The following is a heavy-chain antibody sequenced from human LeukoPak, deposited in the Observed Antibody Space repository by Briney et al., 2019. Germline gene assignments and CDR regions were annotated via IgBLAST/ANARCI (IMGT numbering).Heavy chain of an antibody. CDR3: ARETQGSSSWY. J-gene: IGHJ4*02. CDR2: ITRTGRI. D-gene: IGHD6-13*01. V-gene: IGHV4-34*01. Sequence: SETLSLTCAVYGGSFSGYYWSWIRQPPEKGLDWIGEITRTGRINYNPALKGRVTMSLDTSKNQFSLRLSSVTAADTAVYYCARETQGSSSWYWGRGTLVIVSS. CDR1: GGSFSGYY.